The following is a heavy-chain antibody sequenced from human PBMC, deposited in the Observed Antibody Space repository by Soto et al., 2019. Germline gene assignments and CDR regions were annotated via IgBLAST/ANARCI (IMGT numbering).Heavy chain of an antibody. CDR2: IYSGGST. V-gene: IGHV3-66*04. CDR1: GFTVSSNY. D-gene: IGHD3-9*01. Sequence: SLRLSCAASGFTVSSNYMSWVRQAPGKGLEWVSVIYSGGSTYYADSVKGRFTISRDNSKNTLYLQMNSLRAEDTAVYYCAKPPEGVYYDILTGYYSWFDPWGQGTLVTVSS. J-gene: IGHJ5*02. CDR3: AKPPEGVYYDILTGYYSWFDP.